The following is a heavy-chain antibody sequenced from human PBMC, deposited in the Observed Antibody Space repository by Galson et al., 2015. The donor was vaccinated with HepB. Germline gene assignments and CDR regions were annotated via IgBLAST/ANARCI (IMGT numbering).Heavy chain of an antibody. CDR2: IWYDGSNK. CDR3: ARAQIITMVRGVIHDAFDI. CDR1: GFTFSSYG. D-gene: IGHD3-10*01. J-gene: IGHJ3*02. V-gene: IGHV3-33*08. Sequence: SLRLSCAASGFTFSSYGMHWVRQAPGKGLEWVAVIWYDGSNKYYADSVKGRFTISRDNSKNTLYLQMNSLRAEDTAVYYCARAQIITMVRGVIHDAFDIWGQGTMVTVSS.